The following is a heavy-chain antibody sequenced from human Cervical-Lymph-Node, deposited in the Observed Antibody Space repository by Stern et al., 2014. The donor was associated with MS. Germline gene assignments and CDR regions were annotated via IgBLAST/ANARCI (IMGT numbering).Heavy chain of an antibody. V-gene: IGHV1-2*02. CDR1: GYAFSDYY. Sequence: QVQLVQSGAEVKKPGASVKVSCKASGYAFSDYYMHWVRQAPGQGLEWMGWINPHRDVTNHAQRFQDRVTMTADTSISTAYLELSRLRSDDTALYYCARGHRYSSSSPNAFDIWGQGTMITVS. J-gene: IGHJ3*02. D-gene: IGHD6-6*01. CDR3: ARGHRYSSSSPNAFDI. CDR2: INPHRDVT.